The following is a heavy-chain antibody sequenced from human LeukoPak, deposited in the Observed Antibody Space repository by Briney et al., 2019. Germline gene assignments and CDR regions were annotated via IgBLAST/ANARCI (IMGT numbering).Heavy chain of an antibody. CDR2: IYYSRST. CDR1: GGSISNYY. CDR3: ARSHDHLWGNYPDY. J-gene: IGHJ4*02. Sequence: SETLSLTCTVSGGSISNYYWSWIRQPPGKGLEWIGYIYYSRSTNYNPSLKSRVTLSVDKSKNQFSLRLNSVTAADTAMYYCARSHDHLWGNYPDYWGQGTLVTVSS. V-gene: IGHV4-59*12. D-gene: IGHD3-16*02.